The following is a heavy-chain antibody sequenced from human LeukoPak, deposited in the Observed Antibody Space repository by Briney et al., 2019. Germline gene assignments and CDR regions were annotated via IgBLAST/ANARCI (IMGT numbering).Heavy chain of an antibody. D-gene: IGHD6-13*01. CDR1: GGSISSYY. CDR2: ITQSGSI. J-gene: IGHJ4*02. Sequence: SETLSLTCTVSGGSISSYYWSWIRQPPGKGLEWIGEITQSGSINYNPSLKSRVTISADTSKSQFSLKLSSVTVADTAVYYCTRGRGIWGQGTLVTVSS. V-gene: IGHV4-34*01. CDR3: TRGRGI.